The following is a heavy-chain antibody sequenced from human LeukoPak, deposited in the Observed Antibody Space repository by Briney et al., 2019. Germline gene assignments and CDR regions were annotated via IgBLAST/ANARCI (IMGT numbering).Heavy chain of an antibody. Sequence: SETLSLTCAVYGGSFSGYYWSWIRQPPGKGLEWIGEINHSGSTNYNPSLKSRVTISVDTSKNQFSLKLSSVTAADTAVYYCARSPGAIGGSNYGEEYFDYWGQGTLVTVSS. CDR1: GGSFSGYY. CDR3: ARSPGAIGGSNYGEEYFDY. J-gene: IGHJ4*02. D-gene: IGHD4-11*01. V-gene: IGHV4-34*01. CDR2: INHSGST.